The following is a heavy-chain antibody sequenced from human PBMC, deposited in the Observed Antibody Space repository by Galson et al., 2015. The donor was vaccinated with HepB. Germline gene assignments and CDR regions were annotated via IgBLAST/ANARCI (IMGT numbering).Heavy chain of an antibody. J-gene: IGHJ2*01. CDR3: ARDNGKGSSCHWYFDL. V-gene: IGHV3-33*08. Sequence: SLRLSCAASGFTFSSYGMHWVRQAPGKGLEWVAVIWYDGSNKYYADSVKGRFTISRDNSKNTLYLQMNSLRAEDTAVYYCARDNGKGSSCHWYFDLWGRGTLVTVSS. CDR2: IWYDGSNK. CDR1: GFTFSSYG. D-gene: IGHD6-13*01.